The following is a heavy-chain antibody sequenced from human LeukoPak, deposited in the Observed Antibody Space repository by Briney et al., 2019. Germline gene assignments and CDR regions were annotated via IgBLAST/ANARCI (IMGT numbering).Heavy chain of an antibody. J-gene: IGHJ4*02. CDR2: TYSRSKWYN. V-gene: IGHV6-1*01. D-gene: IGHD5-12*01. CDR3: ARGRYSGYDWGFDYFDY. CDR1: GDTFSRHSAA. Sequence: SQTLSLTCAFSGDTFSRHSAALHWFRQSPSRGLQSLGRTYSRSKWYNDYAVSVKSRITINPDTSKNQFSLQLNSVTPEDTAVYYCARGRYSGYDWGFDYFDYWGQGTLVTVSS.